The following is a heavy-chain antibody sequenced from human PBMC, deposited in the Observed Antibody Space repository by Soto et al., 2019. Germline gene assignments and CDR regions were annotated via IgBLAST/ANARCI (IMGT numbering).Heavy chain of an antibody. V-gene: IGHV3-15*01. J-gene: IGHJ4*02. CDR3: TTRITVDTAS. Sequence: GGSLSLSCAASGFPFNTHSMSWVRQAPGKGLEWVGRIKSKTDGGTTDYAAPVKGRFTISRDDSKNTLYLQMNSLKTEDTAVYYCTTRITVDTASWGQGTLVTVSS. D-gene: IGHD5-18*01. CDR2: IKSKTDGGTT. CDR1: GFPFNTHS.